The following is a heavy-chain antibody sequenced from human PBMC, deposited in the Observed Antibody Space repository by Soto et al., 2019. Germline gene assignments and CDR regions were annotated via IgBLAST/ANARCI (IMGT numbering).Heavy chain of an antibody. Sequence: SETLSLTCTVSGGSISSYYWSWIRQPAGKGLEWIGRIYTSGSTNYNPSLKSRVTMSVDTSKNQFSLKLSSVTAADTAVYYCAIRLYYYDSSGYRKPYGMDVWGQGTTVTV. CDR1: GGSISSYY. CDR3: AIRLYYYDSSGYRKPYGMDV. V-gene: IGHV4-4*07. D-gene: IGHD3-22*01. CDR2: IYTSGST. J-gene: IGHJ6*02.